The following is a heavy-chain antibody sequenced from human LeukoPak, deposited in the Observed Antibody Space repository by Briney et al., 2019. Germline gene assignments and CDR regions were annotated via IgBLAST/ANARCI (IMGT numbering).Heavy chain of an antibody. V-gene: IGHV1-69*06. CDR2: IIPIFGTA. J-gene: IGHJ4*02. Sequence: SVKVSCKASGSTFSSYAISWVRQAPGQGLEWMGGIIPIFGTANYAQKFQGRVTITADKSTSTAYMELSSLRSEDTAVYYCARVVDTAMVHYFDYWGQGTLVTVSS. D-gene: IGHD5-18*01. CDR3: ARVVDTAMVHYFDY. CDR1: GSTFSSYA.